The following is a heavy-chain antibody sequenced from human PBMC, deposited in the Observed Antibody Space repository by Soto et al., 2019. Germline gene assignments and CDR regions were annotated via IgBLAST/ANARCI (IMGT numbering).Heavy chain of an antibody. V-gene: IGHV3-48*01. CDR3: ARDFLQYGSWPSDY. J-gene: IGHJ4*02. D-gene: IGHD6-13*01. Sequence: GGSLRLSCAASGFTFSSYSMNWVRQAPGKGLEWVSYISSSSSTIYYADSVKGRFTISRDNAKNSLYLQMNSLRAEDTAVYYCARDFLQYGSWPSDYWGQGTLVTVSS. CDR2: ISSSSSTI. CDR1: GFTFSSYS.